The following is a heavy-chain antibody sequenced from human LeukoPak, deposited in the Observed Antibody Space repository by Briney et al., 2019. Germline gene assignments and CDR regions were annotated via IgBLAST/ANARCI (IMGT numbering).Heavy chain of an antibody. D-gene: IGHD3-10*01. J-gene: IGHJ4*02. CDR3: ASQIFSDYYGSGSYPDY. CDR1: GFTFSSYS. CDR2: ISSSSSYI. Sequence: GGSLRLSCAASGFTFSSYSMNWVRQAPGKGLEWVSSISSSSSYIYYADSVKGRFTISRDNSKNTLYLQMNSLRAEDTAVYYCASQIFSDYYGSGSYPDYWGQGTLVTVSS. V-gene: IGHV3-21*01.